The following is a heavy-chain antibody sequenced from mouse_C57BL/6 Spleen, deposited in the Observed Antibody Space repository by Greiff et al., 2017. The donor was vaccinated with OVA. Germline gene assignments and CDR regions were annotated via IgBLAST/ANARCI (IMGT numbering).Heavy chain of an antibody. CDR1: GFTFSDAW. CDR3: YGYDLLYAMDY. CDR2: IRNKANNHAT. J-gene: IGHJ4*01. D-gene: IGHD2-2*01. V-gene: IGHV6-6*01. Sequence: EVQGVESGGGLVQPGGTMKLSCAASGFTFSDAWMDWVRQSPEKGLEWVAEIRNKANNHATYYAESVKGRFTISRDDSKSSVYLQMNSLRAEDTGIYYCYGYDLLYAMDYWGQGTSVTVSS.